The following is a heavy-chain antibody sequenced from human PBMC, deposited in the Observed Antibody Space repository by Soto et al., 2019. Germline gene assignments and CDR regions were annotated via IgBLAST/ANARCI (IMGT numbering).Heavy chain of an antibody. CDR3: ARFGYCSGGSCSSPDY. Sequence: SVKVSCKASGGTFSSYTISWVRQAPGQGLEWMGRIIPILGIANYAQKFQGRVTITADKSTSTAYMELSSLRSEDTAVYYCARFGYCSGGSCSSPDYWGQGTLVTVSS. CDR2: IIPILGIA. J-gene: IGHJ4*02. V-gene: IGHV1-69*02. CDR1: GGTFSSYT. D-gene: IGHD2-15*01.